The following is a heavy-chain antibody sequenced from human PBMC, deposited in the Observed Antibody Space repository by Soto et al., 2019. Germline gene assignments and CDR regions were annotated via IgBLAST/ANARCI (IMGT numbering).Heavy chain of an antibody. V-gene: IGHV3-23*01. D-gene: IGHD3-22*01. Sequence: EVQLLESGGGVIQPGGSLRLSCAASGFTFRIYAMSWVRQAPGKGLEGVSTITGNGGTSYADLVRGRFTISRDNSKNTLYLQMNSLRAEDTAVYYCAKDAPGSGWLSDYWGQGTLVTVSS. CDR3: AKDAPGSGWLSDY. CDR1: GFTFRIYA. CDR2: ITGNGGT. J-gene: IGHJ4*02.